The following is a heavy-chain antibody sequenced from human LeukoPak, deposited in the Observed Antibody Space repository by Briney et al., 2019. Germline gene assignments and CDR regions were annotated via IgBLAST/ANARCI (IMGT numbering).Heavy chain of an antibody. CDR1: GGSISSGSYY. CDR2: IYTSGST. J-gene: IGHJ5*02. Sequence: PSETLSLTCTVSGGSISSGSYYWSWIRQPAGKGLEWIGRIYTSGSTNYNPSLKSRVTISVDASKNQFSLKLSSVTAADTAVYYCARDSERNYNDSSGYYYVYNWFDPWGQGTLVTVSS. CDR3: ARDSERNYNDSSGYYYVYNWFDP. V-gene: IGHV4-61*02. D-gene: IGHD3-22*01.